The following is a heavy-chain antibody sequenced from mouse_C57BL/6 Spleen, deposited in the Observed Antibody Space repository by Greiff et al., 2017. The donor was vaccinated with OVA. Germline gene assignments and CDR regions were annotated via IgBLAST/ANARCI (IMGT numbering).Heavy chain of an antibody. CDR3: ARDYYDYGGGYFDV. J-gene: IGHJ1*03. CDR2: IYPGDGDT. Sequence: QVQLQQSGPELVKPGASVKISCKASGYAFSSSWMNWVKQRPGKGLEWIGRIYPGDGDTNYNGKFKGKAKLTADKSSSTAYMQLSSLTSEDSAVYVCARDYYDYGGGYFDVWGTGTTVTVSS. D-gene: IGHD2-4*01. V-gene: IGHV1-82*01. CDR1: GYAFSSSW.